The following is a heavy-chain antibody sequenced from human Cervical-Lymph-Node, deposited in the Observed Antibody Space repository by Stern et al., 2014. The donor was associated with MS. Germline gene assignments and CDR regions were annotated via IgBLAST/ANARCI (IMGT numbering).Heavy chain of an antibody. D-gene: IGHD6-19*01. CDR1: GFTFNDYA. V-gene: IGHV3-9*01. J-gene: IGHJ4*02. Sequence: EVQLVESGGGLVQPGRSLRLSCTASGFTFNDYAMHWVRQAPGKGLEWVSGISWNSGRLGCAASVQGRFTISRDNAKTSLYLQMNGLRPEDTALYYCAKDLNSGWIALDYWGQGTLVTVSS. CDR3: AKDLNSGWIALDY. CDR2: ISWNSGRL.